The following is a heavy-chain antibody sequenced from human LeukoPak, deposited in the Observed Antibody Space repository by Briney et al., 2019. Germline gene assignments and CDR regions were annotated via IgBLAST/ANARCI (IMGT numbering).Heavy chain of an antibody. Sequence: GGSLRLSCAASGFTFSSYGMHWVRQAPGKGLEWVAFIRYDGSNKYYADSVKGRFTISRDNSKNTLYLQMNSLRAEDTAVYYCAKDLGGFLEWSTPDYWGQGTLVTVSS. D-gene: IGHD3-3*01. V-gene: IGHV3-30*02. CDR1: GFTFSSYG. J-gene: IGHJ4*02. CDR2: IRYDGSNK. CDR3: AKDLGGFLEWSTPDY.